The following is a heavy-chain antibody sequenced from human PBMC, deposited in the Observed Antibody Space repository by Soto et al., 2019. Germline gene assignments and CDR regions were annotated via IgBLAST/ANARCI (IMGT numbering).Heavy chain of an antibody. CDR2: IISNGGTT. D-gene: IGHD6-19*01. J-gene: IGHJ4*02. Sequence: GGSLRLSCSASGFTFSNYGMHWVRQAPGKGLEFVSAIISNGGTTYYADSVRGRFTISRDNSKNTLFLQMSSLRADDTAVYCCVKDRSLAVAVLYYFDYWGQGTLVTVSS. CDR3: VKDRSLAVAVLYYFDY. V-gene: IGHV3-64D*06. CDR1: GFTFSNYG.